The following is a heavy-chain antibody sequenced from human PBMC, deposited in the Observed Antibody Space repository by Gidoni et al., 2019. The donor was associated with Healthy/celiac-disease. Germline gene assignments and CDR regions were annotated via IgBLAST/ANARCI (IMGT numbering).Heavy chain of an antibody. CDR3: ARDLREYSSSLGLSWFDP. J-gene: IGHJ5*02. CDR1: GFTFSSYR. CDR2: ISSSSSYI. V-gene: IGHV3-21*01. D-gene: IGHD6-6*01. Sequence: EVQLVESGGGLVKPGGSLRLSCAASGFTFSSYRMNWVRQAPGKGLEWVSSISSSSSYIYYADSVKGRFTISRDNAKNSLYLQMNSLRAEDTAVYYCARDLREYSSSLGLSWFDPWGQGTLVTVSS.